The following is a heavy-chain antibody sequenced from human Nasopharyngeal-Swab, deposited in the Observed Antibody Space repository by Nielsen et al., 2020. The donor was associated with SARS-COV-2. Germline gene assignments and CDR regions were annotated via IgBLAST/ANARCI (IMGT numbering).Heavy chain of an antibody. CDR1: GFTFSRYT. D-gene: IGHD3-22*01. Sequence: GGSLRLSCAASGFTFSRYTMHWVRQAPGKGLEWVAVISYDGSNKYYADSVKGRFTISRDISKNTLYLQMNSLRAEDTAVFCCASNPLDSSGYYYAFHYWGRGTLVSVSS. CDR3: ASNPLDSSGYYYAFHY. J-gene: IGHJ4*02. V-gene: IGHV3-30-3*01. CDR2: ISYDGSNK.